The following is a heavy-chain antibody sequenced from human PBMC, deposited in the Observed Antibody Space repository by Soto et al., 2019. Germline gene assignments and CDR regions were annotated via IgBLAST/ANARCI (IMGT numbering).Heavy chain of an antibody. D-gene: IGHD4-4*01. J-gene: IGHJ4*02. Sequence: EVQLVESGGGFVQPGGSLRLSCAASGFTFSSYWMHWVRQAPGAGPVWVSRISSDGSSIYYADSVKGRFTVSRDNAKNTLYLQMSSLRADDTAVYYCGRSGEGYRYFEHWGQGILVTVSS. CDR3: GRSGEGYRYFEH. CDR2: ISSDGSSI. V-gene: IGHV3-74*01. CDR1: GFTFSSYW.